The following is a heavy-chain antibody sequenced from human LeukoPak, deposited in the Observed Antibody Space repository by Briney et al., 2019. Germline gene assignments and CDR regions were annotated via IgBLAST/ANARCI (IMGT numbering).Heavy chain of an antibody. V-gene: IGHV4-59*08. J-gene: IGHJ3*02. CDR3: ARGGPNGSSWYHAFDI. CDR2: IYYSGST. CDR1: GGSISSYY. D-gene: IGHD6-13*01. Sequence: SETLSLTCTVSGGSISSYYWSWIRQPPGKGLEWIGYIYYSGSTNYNPSLKSRVTISVDTSKNQFSLKLSSVTAADTAVYYCARGGPNGSSWYHAFDIWGQGTMVTVSS.